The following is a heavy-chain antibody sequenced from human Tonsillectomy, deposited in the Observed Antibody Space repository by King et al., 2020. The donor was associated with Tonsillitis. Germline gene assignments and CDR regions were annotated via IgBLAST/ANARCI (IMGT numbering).Heavy chain of an antibody. CDR1: GFTFSTYA. V-gene: IGHV3-30*04. CDR2: ISYDGSNK. D-gene: IGHD3-10*01. CDR3: ARTDGGDYYYYGMDV. J-gene: IGHJ6*02. Sequence: VQLVQSGGGVVQPGRSLRLSCVVSGFTFSTYAMHWVRQAPGKGLEWVAVISYDGSNKYYADSVKGRFTISRDNSKNTLYLQMNSLSAEDTAVYYCARTDGGDYYYYGMDVWGQGTTVTVSS.